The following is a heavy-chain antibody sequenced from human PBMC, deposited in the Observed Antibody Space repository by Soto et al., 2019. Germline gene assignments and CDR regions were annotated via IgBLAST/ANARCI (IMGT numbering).Heavy chain of an antibody. V-gene: IGHV4-4*09. CDR3: ARHGREDSPGLYSWFDP. CDR1: GGSISGDY. CDR2: THSTGTT. Sequence: QVQLQESGPGLVKPSETLSLTYTVSGGSISGDYWSWIRQPPGKGLEWIGYTHSTGTTDYNASLKSRVTISLDTSKNQNSLKLSSVSAADTAVYYCARHGREDSPGLYSWFDPWGQGTLVTVSS. D-gene: IGHD3-22*01. J-gene: IGHJ5*02.